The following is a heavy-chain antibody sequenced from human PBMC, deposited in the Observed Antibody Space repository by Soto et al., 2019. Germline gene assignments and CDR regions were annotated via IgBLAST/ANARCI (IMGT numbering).Heavy chain of an antibody. J-gene: IGHJ4*02. CDR1: GFTFSSYA. CDR3: VKDLDSGSCYDY. Sequence: PGGSLRLSCAASGFTFSSYAMSWVRQAPGKGLEWVSAISGSGGSTYYADSVKGRFTISRDNSKNTLYLQMNSLRAEDTAVYYCVKDLDSGSCYDYWGQGTLVTVSS. D-gene: IGHD1-26*01. V-gene: IGHV3-23*01. CDR2: ISGSGGST.